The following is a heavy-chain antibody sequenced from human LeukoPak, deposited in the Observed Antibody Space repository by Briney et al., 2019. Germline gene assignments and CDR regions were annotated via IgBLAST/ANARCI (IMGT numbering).Heavy chain of an antibody. D-gene: IGHD3-3*01. CDR2: IKSKTDGGTT. CDR3: TTAIPYYDFWSGYESPPDY. CDR1: GFTFSNAW. V-gene: IGHV3-15*07. Sequence: GGSLRLSCAASGFTFSNAWMNWVRQAPGKGLEWVGRIKSKTDGGTTDYAAPVEGRFTISRDDSKNTLYLQMNSLKTEDTAVYYCTTAIPYYDFWSGYESPPDYWGQGTLVTVSS. J-gene: IGHJ4*02.